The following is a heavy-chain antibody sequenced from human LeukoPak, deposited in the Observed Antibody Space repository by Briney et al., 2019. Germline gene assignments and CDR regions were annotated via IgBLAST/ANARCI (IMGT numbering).Heavy chain of an antibody. V-gene: IGHV4-30-4*01. CDR2: IYYTGST. CDR3: ARVGYCSGGGCYYRYFDY. D-gene: IGHD2-15*01. J-gene: IGHJ4*02. CDR1: GGSTNSGVYY. Sequence: SETLSLTCTVSGGSTNSGVYYWSWIRQPPGMGLEWIGYIYYTGSTYNNPSLKSRITISIDTSRNQFSLKLSSVTAADTAVYYCARVGYCSGGGCYYRYFDYWGQGSLVTVSS.